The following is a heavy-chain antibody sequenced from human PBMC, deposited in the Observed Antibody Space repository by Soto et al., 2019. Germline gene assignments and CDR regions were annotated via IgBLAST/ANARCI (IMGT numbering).Heavy chain of an antibody. D-gene: IGHD6-13*01. V-gene: IGHV3-23*01. CDR3: AKDQGSSWYEIDY. CDR2: ISGSGGST. CDR1: GFTFSNYA. Sequence: EVQLLESGGGLVQPGGSLRLSCAASGFTFSNYAVTWVRQAPGKGLGWVSTISGSGGSTHYADSVKGRFTISRDNSKNTLYLQMNSLRAEDTAVYYCAKDQGSSWYEIDYWGQGTLVTVSS. J-gene: IGHJ4*02.